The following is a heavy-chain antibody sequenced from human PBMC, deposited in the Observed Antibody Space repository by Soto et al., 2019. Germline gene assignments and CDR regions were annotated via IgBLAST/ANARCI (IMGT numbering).Heavy chain of an antibody. V-gene: IGHV1-8*01. CDR3: ARGLQDYMDV. Sequence: DSVKVSCQASGYTCTRYDSDLMRQATGQGLEWMGWMNPNSGNTGYAQKFQGRVTMTRNTSISTAYMELSSLRSEDTAVYYCARGLQDYMDVWGKGTTVTGSS. CDR1: GYTCTRYD. J-gene: IGHJ6*03. CDR2: MNPNSGNT.